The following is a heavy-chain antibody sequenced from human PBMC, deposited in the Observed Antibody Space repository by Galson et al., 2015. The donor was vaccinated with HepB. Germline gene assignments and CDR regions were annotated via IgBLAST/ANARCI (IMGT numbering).Heavy chain of an antibody. D-gene: IGHD1-1*01. CDR1: GFTFDTQT. J-gene: IGHJ4*02. V-gene: IGHV3-43*01. CDR3: AKDIGGTSGY. CDR2: ISRDSGIR. Sequence: SLRLSCAASGFTFDTQTMHWVRQGPGKGLEWVSLISRDSGIRNYADSVRGRFTISRDNSKNSLYLQMNSLRIEDTAVYYCAKDIGGTSGYWGQGTPVTVSS.